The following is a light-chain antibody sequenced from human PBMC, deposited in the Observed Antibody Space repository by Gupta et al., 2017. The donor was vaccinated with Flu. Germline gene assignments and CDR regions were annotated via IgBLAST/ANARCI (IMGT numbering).Light chain of an antibody. Sequence: QSVLTQPPPASGTPGQRVTISCSGSSSKIGSNSVNGYQQLPGTAPKLLIYTNNQRPSGVPDRFSGSKSGTSASLAISGLQSEEEADYYCAAWDDSLNGHVFGTGTKVTVL. V-gene: IGLV1-44*01. CDR1: SSKIGSNS. J-gene: IGLJ1*01. CDR3: AAWDDSLNGHV. CDR2: TNN.